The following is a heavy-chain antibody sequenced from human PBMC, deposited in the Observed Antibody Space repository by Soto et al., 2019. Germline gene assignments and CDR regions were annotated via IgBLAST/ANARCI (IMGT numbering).Heavy chain of an antibody. D-gene: IGHD2-2*01. CDR1: GGSISSGGYS. V-gene: IGHV4-30-2*01. Sequence: QLQLQESGSGLVKPSQTLSLTCAVSGGSISSGGYSWSWIRQPPGKGLEWIGYMYHSGSTYYNPSPXSXXTISIDRSKNQFSLKLSSVTAADTAVYYCASVPAYWGQGILVTVSS. CDR2: MYHSGST. J-gene: IGHJ4*02. CDR3: ASVPAY.